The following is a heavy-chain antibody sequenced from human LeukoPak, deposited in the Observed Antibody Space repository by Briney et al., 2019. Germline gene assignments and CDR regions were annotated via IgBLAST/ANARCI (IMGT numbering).Heavy chain of an antibody. CDR2: FSESGGTT. J-gene: IGHJ4*02. D-gene: IGHD2-8*02. CDR3: AKGSPLVSDDEYYFDS. Sequence: GGSLRLSCAASGFTFSSYAMSWVRQAPGKGLEWVSSFSESGGTTYADSVKGRIAISSDNSKNTLDLQMNSLRAEDTAVYYCAKGSPLVSDDEYYFDSWGRGTLVTVSS. CDR1: GFTFSSYA. V-gene: IGHV3-23*01.